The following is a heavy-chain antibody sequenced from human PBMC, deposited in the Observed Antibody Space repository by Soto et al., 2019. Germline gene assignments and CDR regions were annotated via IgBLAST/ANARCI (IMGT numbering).Heavy chain of an antibody. Sequence: EVQLVESGGGLVQPGGSLRLSCAAAGFNFSSYWMHWVRQAPGKGLVWVSRIKNDGSSTNYADSVKGRFIISRDNAKNTVYLQMNSLRAEDTAVYFCARVTTGGWLCDRFHYFDYWGQGALVTVSS. CDR2: IKNDGSST. J-gene: IGHJ4*02. CDR3: ARVTTGGWLCDRFHYFDY. V-gene: IGHV3-74*01. CDR1: GFNFSSYW. D-gene: IGHD5-12*01.